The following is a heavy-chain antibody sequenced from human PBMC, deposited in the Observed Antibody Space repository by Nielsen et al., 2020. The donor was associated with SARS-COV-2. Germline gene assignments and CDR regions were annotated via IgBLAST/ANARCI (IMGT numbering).Heavy chain of an antibody. V-gene: IGHV1-18*01. J-gene: IGHJ6*03. D-gene: IGHD4-11*01. CDR3: ARDPTSTVTTAGYYYYYYMDV. Sequence: WVRQAPGQGLEWMGRISVDNGKTNYAQRLQGRVTMTTDTSTRTVYMELSSLRSEDTAVYYCARDPTSTVTTAGYYYYYYMDVWGKGTTVTVSS. CDR2: ISVDNGKT.